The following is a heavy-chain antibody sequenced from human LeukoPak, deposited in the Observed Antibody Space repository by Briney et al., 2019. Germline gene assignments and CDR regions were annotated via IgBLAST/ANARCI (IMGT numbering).Heavy chain of an antibody. CDR2: IYTSGST. Sequence: NPSETLSLTRTVSGGSISSYYWSWIRQPAGKGLEWIGRIYTSGSTNYNPSLKSRVTMSVDTSKNQFSLKLTSVTAADTAVYYCARESIVATTGTGDYWGQGTLVTVSS. CDR3: ARESIVATTGTGDY. D-gene: IGHD5-12*01. V-gene: IGHV4-4*07. J-gene: IGHJ4*02. CDR1: GGSISSYY.